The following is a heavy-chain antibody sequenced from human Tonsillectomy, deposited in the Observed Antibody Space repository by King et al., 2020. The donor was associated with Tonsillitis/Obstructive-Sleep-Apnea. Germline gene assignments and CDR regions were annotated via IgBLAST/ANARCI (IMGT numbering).Heavy chain of an antibody. V-gene: IGHV1-69*09. CDR3: AREGGVVPASSTGTKYYYYYYMDV. CDR1: GGTFSNYA. D-gene: IGHD2-2*01. CDR2: IIPILDIA. Sequence: VQLVQSGAEVKKPGSSVKVSCKASGGTFSNYAIGWVRQAPGQGLEWMGRIIPILDIANYAQKFQGRVTITADKSTSTAYMELSSLRSEDTAVYYCAREGGVVPASSTGTKYYYYYYMDVWGKGTTVTASS. J-gene: IGHJ6*03.